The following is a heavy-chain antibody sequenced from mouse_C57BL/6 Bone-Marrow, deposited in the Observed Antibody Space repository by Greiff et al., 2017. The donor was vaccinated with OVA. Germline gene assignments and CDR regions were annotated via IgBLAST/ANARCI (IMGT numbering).Heavy chain of an antibody. CDR3: TRDLRPVTTVFGY. J-gene: IGHJ2*01. CDR2: ISSGGDYI. Sequence: EVKLVESGEGLVKPGGSLKLSCAASGFTFSSYAMSWVRQTPEKRLEWVAYISSGGDYIYYADTVKGRFTISRDNARNTLYLQMSSLKSEDTAMYYCTRDLRPVTTVFGYWGQGTTLTVSS. CDR1: GFTFSSYA. D-gene: IGHD1-1*01. V-gene: IGHV5-9-1*02.